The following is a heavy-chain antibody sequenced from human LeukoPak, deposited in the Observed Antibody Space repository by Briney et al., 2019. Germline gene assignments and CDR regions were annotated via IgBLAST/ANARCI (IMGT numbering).Heavy chain of an antibody. CDR3: ARGVYDYYYDSSGYPNYDAFDI. J-gene: IGHJ3*02. Sequence: ASVKVSCKASGYTFTSYDINWVRQATGQGLEWMGRMNPNSGNTGYAQKFQGRVTMTRNTSISTAYMELSSLRSEDTAVYYCARGVYDYYYDSSGYPNYDAFDIWGQGTMVTVSS. D-gene: IGHD3-22*01. CDR1: GYTFTSYD. CDR2: MNPNSGNT. V-gene: IGHV1-8*01.